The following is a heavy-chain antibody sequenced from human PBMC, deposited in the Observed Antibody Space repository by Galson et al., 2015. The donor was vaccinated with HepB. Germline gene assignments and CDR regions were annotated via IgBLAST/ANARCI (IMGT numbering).Heavy chain of an antibody. CDR2: ISGSGGST. J-gene: IGHJ6*02. CDR1: GFTFSSYA. CDR3: AKDQGTQYCSSTSCYMVGYYYYYGMDV. V-gene: IGHV3-23*01. D-gene: IGHD2-2*02. Sequence: SLRLSCAASGFTFSSYAMSWVRQAPGKGLEWVSAISGSGGSTYYADSVKGRFTISRDNSKNTLYLQMNSLRAEDTAVYYWAKDQGTQYCSSTSCYMVGYYYYYGMDVWGQGTTVTVSS.